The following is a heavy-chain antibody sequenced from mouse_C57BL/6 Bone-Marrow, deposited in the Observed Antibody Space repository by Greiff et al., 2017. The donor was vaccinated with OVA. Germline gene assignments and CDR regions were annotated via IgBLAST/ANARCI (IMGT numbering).Heavy chain of an antibody. D-gene: IGHD4-1*01. CDR2: IDPENGDP. V-gene: IGHV14-4*01. CDR1: GFNIKDDY. CDR3: TPEHWGTPDY. Sequence: EVQLQQSGAELVRPGASVKLSCTASGFNIKDDYMHWVKQRPEQGLEWIGWIDPENGDPEYASKFQGKATITAETSSNTAYLQLSSLTSEDTAVYYGTPEHWGTPDYWGQGTTVTVSA. J-gene: IGHJ4*01.